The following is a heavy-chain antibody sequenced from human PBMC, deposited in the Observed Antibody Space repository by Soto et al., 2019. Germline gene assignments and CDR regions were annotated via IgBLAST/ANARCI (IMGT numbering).Heavy chain of an antibody. J-gene: IGHJ4*02. CDR2: ISGSGGST. Sequence: GSLSLSCAASGFTFSSYAMSWVRQAPGKGLEWVSAISGSGGSTYYADSVKGRFTISRDNSKNTLYLQMNSLRAEDTAVYYCAKDRPPRGETSYWGQGTLVTVSS. CDR3: AKDRPPRGETSY. V-gene: IGHV3-23*01. CDR1: GFTFSSYA. D-gene: IGHD3-10*01.